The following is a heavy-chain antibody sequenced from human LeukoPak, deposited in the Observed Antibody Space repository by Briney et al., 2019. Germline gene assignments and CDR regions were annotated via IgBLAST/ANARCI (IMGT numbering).Heavy chain of an antibody. CDR1: GFSFTSNA. D-gene: IGHD2-2*01. CDR3: AKVPLGYCSSTSCSPPFDY. V-gene: IGHV3-30*04. CDR2: ISYDGSDK. Sequence: GGSLRLSCAASGFSFTSNAMHWVRQAPGKGLEWVAVISYDGSDKYYTESVKGRFTISRDNSKNTLYLQMNSLRAEDTAVYYCAKVPLGYCSSTSCSPPFDYWGQGTLVTVSS. J-gene: IGHJ4*02.